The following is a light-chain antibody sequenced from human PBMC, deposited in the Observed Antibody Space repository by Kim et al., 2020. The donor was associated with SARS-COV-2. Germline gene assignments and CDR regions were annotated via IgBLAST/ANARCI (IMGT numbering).Light chain of an antibody. CDR3: QQYYSYVT. Sequence: GDRVPITCRAGQSVTSWLAWYQQKPGKAPNLLIYKTSTLESGVPARFSGSGYGTEFTLTISSLQPDDFATYYCQQYYSYVTFGQGTKLEI. CDR1: QSVTSW. V-gene: IGKV1-5*03. J-gene: IGKJ2*01. CDR2: KTS.